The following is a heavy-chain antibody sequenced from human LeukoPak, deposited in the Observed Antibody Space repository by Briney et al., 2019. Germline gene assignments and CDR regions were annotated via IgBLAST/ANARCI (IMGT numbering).Heavy chain of an antibody. CDR3: ARPYCASTSCPTFEY. V-gene: IGHV3-48*01. D-gene: IGHD2-2*01. CDR1: GFAFSSYN. J-gene: IGHJ4*02. CDR2: ISSGSDTI. Sequence: QPGGSLRLSCAASGFAFSSYNMNWVRQAPGKGLEWVSYISSGSDTIFYADSVKGRFTISRDNAKNPLYLQMNSLRAEDTAVYYCARPYCASTSCPTFEYWGQGTLVTVSS.